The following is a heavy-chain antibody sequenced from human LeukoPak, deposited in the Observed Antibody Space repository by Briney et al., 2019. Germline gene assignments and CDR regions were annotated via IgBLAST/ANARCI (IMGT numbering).Heavy chain of an antibody. V-gene: IGHV3-23*01. J-gene: IGHJ4*02. CDR3: VREVTVTSYFDY. D-gene: IGHD2-21*02. CDR1: GFTFSSYA. CDR2: ISGSGGST. Sequence: PGGSLRLSCAASGFTFSSYAMSWVRQAPGKGLEWVSAISGSGGSTYYADSVKGRFTISRDNSKNTLYLQMNSLRAEDTAVYYCVREVTVTSYFDYWGQGILVTVSS.